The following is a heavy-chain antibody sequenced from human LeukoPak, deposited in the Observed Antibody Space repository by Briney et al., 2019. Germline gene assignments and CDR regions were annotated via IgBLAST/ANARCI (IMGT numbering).Heavy chain of an antibody. J-gene: IGHJ4*02. CDR1: GGSISSYY. CDR3: ARGMGIVVVPAASGVAAAGTSKTDAVYYFDY. V-gene: IGHV4-59*08. Sequence: PSETLSLTCTVSGGSISSYYWSWIRQPPGKGLEWIGYIYYSGSTNYNPSLKSRVTISVDTSKNQFSLKLSSVTAADTAVYYCARGMGIVVVPAASGVAAAGTSKTDAVYYFDYWGQGTLVTVSS. D-gene: IGHD2-2*03. CDR2: IYYSGST.